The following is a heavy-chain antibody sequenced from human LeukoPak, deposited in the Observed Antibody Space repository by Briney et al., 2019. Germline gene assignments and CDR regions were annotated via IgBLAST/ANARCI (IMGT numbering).Heavy chain of an antibody. J-gene: IGHJ4*02. CDR1: GYSFTTYW. CDR3: ARLSIVGATLNFFHY. Sequence: GESLKISCKGSGYSFTTYWIVWVRQMPGKGLEWMGIIYPGDSDTRYSPSFQGQVTISADKSINTAYLQCSSLKASDSAIYYCARLSIVGATLNFFHYWGRGTLVTVSS. CDR2: IYPGDSDT. D-gene: IGHD1-26*01. V-gene: IGHV5-51*01.